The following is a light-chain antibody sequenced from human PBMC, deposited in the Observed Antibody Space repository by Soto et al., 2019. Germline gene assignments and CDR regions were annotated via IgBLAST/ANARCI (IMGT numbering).Light chain of an antibody. Sequence: EIVMTQSPATLSVSPGERATLSCRASQTVGSNLAWYQQKRGQAPRLLIYDASTRATGIPARFSGSGSGIDFTLTISSLQSEDFALYYCQQYNNWPRTFGQGSKLEIK. CDR2: DAS. CDR3: QQYNNWPRT. V-gene: IGKV3D-15*01. J-gene: IGKJ2*01. CDR1: QTVGSN.